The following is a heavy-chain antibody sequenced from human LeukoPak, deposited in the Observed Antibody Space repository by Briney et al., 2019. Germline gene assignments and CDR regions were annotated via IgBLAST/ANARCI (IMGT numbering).Heavy chain of an antibody. CDR3: AGGSGWLFDY. CDR1: GGSISSGGYY. V-gene: IGHV4-61*08. CDR2: FYYSGST. J-gene: IGHJ4*02. Sequence: SETLSLTCTVSGGSISSGGYYWSWIRQHPGKGLEWIGYFYYSGSTNYNPSLRGRITISLDTSKNQFSLTLSSVTAADTAVYYCAGGSGWLFDYWGQGIPVTVSP. D-gene: IGHD6-19*01.